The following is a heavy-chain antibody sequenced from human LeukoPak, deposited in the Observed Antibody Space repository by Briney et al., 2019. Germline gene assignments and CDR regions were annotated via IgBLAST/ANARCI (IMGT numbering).Heavy chain of an antibody. CDR1: GGSISSYY. Sequence: SETLSLTCTVSGGSISSYYWSWIRQPPGKGLEGIGYIYYSGSTNYNPSLKSRVTISVDTSKNQFSLKLSSVTAADTAVYYCARVLILKTTLTPYYFHYWGQGTLVTVSS. J-gene: IGHJ4*02. CDR2: IYYSGST. D-gene: IGHD4-17*01. V-gene: IGHV4-59*01. CDR3: ARVLILKTTLTPYYFHY.